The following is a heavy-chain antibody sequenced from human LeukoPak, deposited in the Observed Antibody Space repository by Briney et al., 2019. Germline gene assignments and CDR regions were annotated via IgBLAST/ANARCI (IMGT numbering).Heavy chain of an antibody. Sequence: PGRSLRLSCAASGFTFSSYGMHWVRQAPGKGLEWVAVISYDGSNKYYADSVKGRFTISRDNSKNTLYLQTNSLRAEDTAVYYCASLTYYDSSGYYFRDAFDIWGQGTMVTVSS. V-gene: IGHV3-30*03. D-gene: IGHD3-22*01. CDR1: GFTFSSYG. CDR3: ASLTYYDSSGYYFRDAFDI. CDR2: ISYDGSNK. J-gene: IGHJ3*02.